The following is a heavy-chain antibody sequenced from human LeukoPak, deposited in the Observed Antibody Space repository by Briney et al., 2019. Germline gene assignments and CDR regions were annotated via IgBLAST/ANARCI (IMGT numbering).Heavy chain of an antibody. Sequence: ASVKVSCKVSGYTLTELSMHWVRQAPGQGLEWMGWINPNSGGTNYAQKFQGWVTMTRDTSISTAYMELSRLRSDDTAVYYCARRGDSSSWYRAIDYWGQGTMVTVSS. J-gene: IGHJ4*02. V-gene: IGHV1-2*04. CDR3: ARRGDSSSWYRAIDY. CDR2: INPNSGGT. D-gene: IGHD6-13*01. CDR1: GYTLTELS.